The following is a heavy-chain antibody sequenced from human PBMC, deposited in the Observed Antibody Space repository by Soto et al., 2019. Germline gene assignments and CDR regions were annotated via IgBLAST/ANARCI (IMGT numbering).Heavy chain of an antibody. D-gene: IGHD4-17*01. CDR2: IWYDGSNK. V-gene: IGHV3-33*01. J-gene: IGHJ4*02. Sequence: QVQLVESGGGVVQPGRSLRLSCAASGFTFSSYGMHWVRQAPGKGLEWVAVIWYDGSNKYYADSVKGRFTISRDNSKNTLYLQMNSLRAEDTAVYYCAREMGGYGGTFDYWGQGTLVTVSS. CDR1: GFTFSSYG. CDR3: AREMGGYGGTFDY.